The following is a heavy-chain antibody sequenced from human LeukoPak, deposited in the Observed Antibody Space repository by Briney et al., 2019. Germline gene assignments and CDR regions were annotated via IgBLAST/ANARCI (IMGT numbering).Heavy chain of an antibody. CDR3: ARHRAGYYYGSGSYYNNWFDP. J-gene: IGHJ5*02. CDR2: INHSGST. D-gene: IGHD3-10*01. V-gene: IGHV4-34*01. Sequence: SETLSLTCAVYGGSFSGYYWSWIRQPPGKGLEWIGEINHSGSTNYNPSLKSRVTISVDTSKNQFSLKLSSVTAADTAVYYCARHRAGYYYGSGSYYNNWFDPWGQGTLVTVSS. CDR1: GGSFSGYY.